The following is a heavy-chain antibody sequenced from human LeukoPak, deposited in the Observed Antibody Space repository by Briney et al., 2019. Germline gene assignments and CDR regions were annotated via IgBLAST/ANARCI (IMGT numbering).Heavy chain of an antibody. D-gene: IGHD3-22*01. J-gene: IGHJ4*02. V-gene: IGHV3-30-3*01. Sequence: GGSLRLSCAASGFTFSSYAMHWVRRAPGKGLEWVAVISYDGSNKYYADSVKGRFTISRDNSKNTLYLQMNSLRAEDTAVYYCARGRSGYTFDYWRQGTLVTVSS. CDR1: GFTFSSYA. CDR2: ISYDGSNK. CDR3: ARGRSGYTFDY.